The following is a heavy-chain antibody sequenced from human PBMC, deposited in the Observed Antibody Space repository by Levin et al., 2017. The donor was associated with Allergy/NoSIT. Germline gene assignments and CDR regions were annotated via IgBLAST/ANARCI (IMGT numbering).Heavy chain of an antibody. J-gene: IGHJ5*02. CDR1: GFTFSSYA. CDR3: AKEQYSVVVPAAIWFDP. V-gene: IGHV3-23*01. Sequence: GESLKISCAASGFTFSSYAMSWVRQAPGKGLEWVSAISGSGGSTYYADSVKGRFTISRDNSKNTLYLQMNSLRAEDTAVYYCAKEQYSVVVPAAIWFDPWGQGTLVTVSS. D-gene: IGHD2-2*02. CDR2: ISGSGGST.